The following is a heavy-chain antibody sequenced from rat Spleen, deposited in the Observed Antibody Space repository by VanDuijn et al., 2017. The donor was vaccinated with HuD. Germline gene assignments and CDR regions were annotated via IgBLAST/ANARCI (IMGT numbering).Heavy chain of an antibody. J-gene: IGHJ2*01. V-gene: IGHV5-20*01. D-gene: IGHD1-2*01. CDR2: ISYEGSST. CDR3: TTGSYD. Sequence: EVQLVESGGGLVQPGRSLKLSCAASGFTFSNYDMAWVRQAPTKGLEWVASISYEGSSTYYGDSVKGRFTISRDNAKSTLYLQMDSLRSEDTATYYCTTGSYDWGQGVMVTVSS. CDR1: GFTFSNYD.